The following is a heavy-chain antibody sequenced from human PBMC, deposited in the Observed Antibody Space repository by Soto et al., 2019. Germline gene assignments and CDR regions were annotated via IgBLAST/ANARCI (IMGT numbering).Heavy chain of an antibody. J-gene: IGHJ6*03. CDR2: ISGSGGST. CDR3: AKGITIFGVVYYYYMDV. V-gene: IGHV3-23*01. CDR1: GFTFSSYA. D-gene: IGHD3-3*01. Sequence: EVQLLESGGGLVQPGGSLRLSCAASGFTFSSYAMSWVRQAPGKGLEWVSAISGSGGSTYYADSVKGRFTISRDNSKNTLYLQMNSLRAEDTAVYYCAKGITIFGVVYYYYMDVWCKGTTVTVSS.